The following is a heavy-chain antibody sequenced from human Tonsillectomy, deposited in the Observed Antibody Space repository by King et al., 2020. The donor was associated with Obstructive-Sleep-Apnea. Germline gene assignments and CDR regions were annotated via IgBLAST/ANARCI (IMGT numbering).Heavy chain of an antibody. CDR2: ISWNSGSI. J-gene: IGHJ6*02. CDR3: VSAGYYYYGMDV. Sequence: QLVQSGGGLVQPGRSLRLSCAASGFTFDDYAMHWVRQAPGKGLEWVSGISWNSGSIGYADSVKGRFTISRNNAKNSLYLQMNSLRAEDTALYYCVSAGYYYYGMDVWGQGTTVTVSS. V-gene: IGHV3-9*01. CDR1: GFTFDDYA.